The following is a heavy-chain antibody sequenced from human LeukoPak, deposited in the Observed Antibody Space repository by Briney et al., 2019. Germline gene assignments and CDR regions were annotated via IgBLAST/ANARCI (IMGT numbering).Heavy chain of an antibody. CDR3: AREGITMVRGLDP. D-gene: IGHD3-10*01. V-gene: IGHV3-21*01. CDR2: ISSSSSYI. J-gene: IGHJ5*02. Sequence: GGSLRLSCAASGFTFSSYAMSWVRQAPGKGLEWVSSISSSSSYIYYADSVKGRFTISRDNAKNSLYLQMNSLRAEDTAVYYCAREGITMVRGLDPWGQGTLVTVSS. CDR1: GFTFSSYA.